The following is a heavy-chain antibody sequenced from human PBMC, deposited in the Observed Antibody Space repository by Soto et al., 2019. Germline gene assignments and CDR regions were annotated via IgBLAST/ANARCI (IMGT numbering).Heavy chain of an antibody. D-gene: IGHD6-19*01. Sequence: ASVKVSCKASGYTFTSYAMNWVRQAPGQGLEWMGWFNTNTGNPTYAQGFTGRFVFSLDTSVSTAYLQICSLKAEDTAVYYCARGPRSGWYVWFDPWGQGTLVTVSS. V-gene: IGHV7-4-1*01. CDR3: ARGPRSGWYVWFDP. CDR1: GYTFTSYA. CDR2: FNTNTGNP. J-gene: IGHJ5*02.